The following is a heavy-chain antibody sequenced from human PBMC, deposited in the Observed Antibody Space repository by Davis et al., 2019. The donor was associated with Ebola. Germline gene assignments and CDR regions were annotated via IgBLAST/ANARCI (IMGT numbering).Heavy chain of an antibody. D-gene: IGHD4-23*01. J-gene: IGHJ4*02. Sequence: PGGSLRLSCTVSGDSISNYYWSWFRQSARKGVEWIGRIYPSGSANYNPSLKGRVTISVDMSKNQFSLRLSSVTAADTAVYYCARGDKVTPGGKRGLRHLDGFDSWGQGTLVTVSS. CDR2: IYPSGSA. CDR1: GDSISNYY. CDR3: ARGDKVTPGGKRGLRHLDGFDS. V-gene: IGHV4-4*07.